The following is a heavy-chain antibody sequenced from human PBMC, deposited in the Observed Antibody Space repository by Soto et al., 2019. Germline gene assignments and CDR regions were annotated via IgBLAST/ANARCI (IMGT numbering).Heavy chain of an antibody. CDR3: AKDSVRYYDFWSGYYTSFDY. Sequence: GGSLRLSCAASGFTFSSYGMDWVRQAPGKGLEWVAVISYDGSNKYYADSVKGRFTISRDNSKNTLYLQMNSLRAEDTAVYYCAKDSVRYYDFWSGYYTSFDYWGQGTLVTVSS. CDR1: GFTFSSYG. CDR2: ISYDGSNK. D-gene: IGHD3-3*01. V-gene: IGHV3-30*18. J-gene: IGHJ4*02.